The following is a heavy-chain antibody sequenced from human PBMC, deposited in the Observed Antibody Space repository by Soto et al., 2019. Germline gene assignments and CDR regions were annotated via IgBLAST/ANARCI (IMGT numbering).Heavy chain of an antibody. V-gene: IGHV1-3*01. Sequence: GASVKVSCKASGNTVPNYAIHWVRQAPGQRLEWMGWINGGNGNTYYSEHFQGRVTFTRDTSAGTVYMQQSSLTSEDTAVYYCARGDCSGAGCYSVDIWRLGTMVTVSS. D-gene: IGHD2-15*01. J-gene: IGHJ3*02. CDR3: ARGDCSGAGCYSVDI. CDR2: INGGNGNT. CDR1: GNTVPNYA.